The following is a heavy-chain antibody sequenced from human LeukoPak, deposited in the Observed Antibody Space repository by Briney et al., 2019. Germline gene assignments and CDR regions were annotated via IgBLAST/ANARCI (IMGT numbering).Heavy chain of an antibody. CDR2: IYYSGST. CDR1: GGSISSSSYY. J-gene: IGHJ4*02. CDR3: ARFSSIAAAFDY. V-gene: IGHV4-39*07. Sequence: SETLSLTCTVSGGSISSSSYYWGWIRQPPGKGLEWIGSIYYSGSTYYNPSLKSRVTISVDTSKNQFSLKLSSVTAADTAVYYCARFSSIAAAFDYWGLGTLVTVSS. D-gene: IGHD6-13*01.